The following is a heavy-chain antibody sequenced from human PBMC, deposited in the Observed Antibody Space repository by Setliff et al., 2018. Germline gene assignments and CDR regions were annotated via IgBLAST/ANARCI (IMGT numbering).Heavy chain of an antibody. Sequence: ASVKVSCKASGGTFSSYGISWVRQAPGQGLEWMGGTIPMFGTTNYARKFQGRVTITTDESTSTAYMELSSLRSEDKAVYYCARDSRTYYYESSGPHFDYWGQGTLVTV. CDR1: GGTFSSYG. V-gene: IGHV1-69*05. J-gene: IGHJ4*02. D-gene: IGHD3-22*01. CDR2: TIPMFGTT. CDR3: ARDSRTYYYESSGPHFDY.